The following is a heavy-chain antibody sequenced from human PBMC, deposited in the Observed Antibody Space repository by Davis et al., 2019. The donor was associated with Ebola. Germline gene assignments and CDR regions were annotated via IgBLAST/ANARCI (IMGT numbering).Heavy chain of an antibody. CDR2: IYYSGST. CDR1: GGSISSGGYY. D-gene: IGHD3-9*01. Sequence: SETLSLTCTVSGGSISSGGYYWSWIRQHPGKGLEWIGYIYYSGSTYYNPSLKSRVTMSVDTSKNQFSLKLSSVTAADTAVYYCARGPLYYDILTGYSKFDYWGQGTLVTVSS. CDR3: ARGPLYYDILTGYSKFDY. V-gene: IGHV4-31*03. J-gene: IGHJ4*02.